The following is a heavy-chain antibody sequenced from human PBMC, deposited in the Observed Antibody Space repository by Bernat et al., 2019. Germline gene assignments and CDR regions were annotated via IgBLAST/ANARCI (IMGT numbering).Heavy chain of an antibody. Sequence: EVQLVESGGGLVQPGGSLRLSCAASGFTVSSNYMSWVRQAPGKGLEWVSVIYSGGSTYYADSVKGRFTISIDNSKNTLYLQMNSLRAEDTAVYYCARSEGYGDDSNYGMDVWGQGTTVTVSS. CDR1: GFTVSSNY. CDR3: ARSEGYGDDSNYGMDV. D-gene: IGHD4-17*01. J-gene: IGHJ6*02. CDR2: IYSGGST. V-gene: IGHV3-66*02.